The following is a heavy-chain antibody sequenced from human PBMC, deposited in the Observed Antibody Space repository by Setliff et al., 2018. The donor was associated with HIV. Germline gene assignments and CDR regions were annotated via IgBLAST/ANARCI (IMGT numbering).Heavy chain of an antibody. Sequence: GGSLRLSCAASGFTFSSYSMNWVRQAPGKGLEWVSYISRSSSYTHYADSVKGRFTISRDNVKNSLYLQMNSLTAEDTAVYYCARDVSWRVRTYIDYWGQGALVTVSS. CDR1: GFTFSSYS. V-gene: IGHV3-21*01. J-gene: IGHJ4*02. CDR3: ARDVSWRVRTYIDY. CDR2: ISRSSSYT. D-gene: IGHD3-3*01.